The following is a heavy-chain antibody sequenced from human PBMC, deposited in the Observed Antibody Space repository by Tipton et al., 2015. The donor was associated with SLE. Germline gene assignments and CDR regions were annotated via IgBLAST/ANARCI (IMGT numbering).Heavy chain of an antibody. CDR2: INDFGSVT. Sequence: SLRLSCAASGFTLSDYYMTWIRQAPGKGLEWVSYINDFGSVTYYADSVEGRFTVSRDNAKNSVYLQMNSLRAEDTAVYYCTDHDAFDIWGQGTMVTVSS. V-gene: IGHV3-11*04. CDR3: TDHDAFDI. J-gene: IGHJ3*02. CDR1: GFTLSDYY.